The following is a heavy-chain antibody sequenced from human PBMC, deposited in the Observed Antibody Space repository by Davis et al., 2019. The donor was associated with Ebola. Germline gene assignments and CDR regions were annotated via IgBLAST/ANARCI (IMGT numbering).Heavy chain of an antibody. Sequence: GESLKISCAASGFTFSSYSMNWVRQAPGKGLEWVSSISSSSSYIYYADSVKGRFTISRDNAKNSLYLQMNSLRAEDTAVYYCARDVIQATVSVSEVDYWGQGTLVTVSS. J-gene: IGHJ4*02. CDR2: ISSSSSYI. CDR3: ARDVIQATVSVSEVDY. D-gene: IGHD4-17*01. CDR1: GFTFSSYS. V-gene: IGHV3-21*01.